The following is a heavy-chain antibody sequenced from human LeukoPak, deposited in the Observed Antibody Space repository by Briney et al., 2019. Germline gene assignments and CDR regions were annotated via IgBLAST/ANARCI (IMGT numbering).Heavy chain of an antibody. J-gene: IGHJ2*01. CDR3: AREGPHPADWYFDL. D-gene: IGHD2-2*01. Sequence: GGSLRLSCAASGFTFNSYWMNWVRQAPGKGLEWVANIKRDGSEKYYVDSVKGRFTISRDNAKNSLDLQMNSLRVEDTAVYYCAREGPHPADWYFDLWGRGTLVTVSS. CDR2: IKRDGSEK. CDR1: GFTFNSYW. V-gene: IGHV3-7*03.